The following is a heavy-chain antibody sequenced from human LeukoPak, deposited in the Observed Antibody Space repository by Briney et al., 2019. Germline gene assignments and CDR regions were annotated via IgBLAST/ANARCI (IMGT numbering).Heavy chain of an antibody. V-gene: IGHV3-30*02. D-gene: IGHD2-2*01. CDR2: IRYDGSNK. CDR3: AKRGEEGYCSSTSCKTYYYYMDV. CDR1: GFTFSSYG. J-gene: IGHJ6*03. Sequence: GGSLRLSCAASGFTFSSYGMHWVRQAPGKGLEWVAFIRYDGSNKYYADSVKGRFTISRDNSKNTLYLQMNSLRAEDTAVYYCAKRGEEGYCSSTSCKTYYYYMDVWGKGTTVTISS.